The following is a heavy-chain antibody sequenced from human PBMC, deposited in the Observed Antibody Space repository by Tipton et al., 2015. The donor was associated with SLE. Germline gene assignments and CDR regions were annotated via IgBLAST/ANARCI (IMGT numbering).Heavy chain of an antibody. V-gene: IGHV3-30*02. D-gene: IGHD4/OR15-4a*01. J-gene: IGHJ4*02. CDR3: AKAKVPESYINTYYFDY. Sequence: SLRLSCAASGFTFSSFGLHWVRQAPGKGLEWVAFIRHDGSKTFDADSVKGRFTISRDNSKNTLHLQMNSLRPEDTAVYYCAKAKVPESYINTYYFDYWGRGTLVTVSS. CDR2: IRHDGSKT. CDR1: GFTFSSFG.